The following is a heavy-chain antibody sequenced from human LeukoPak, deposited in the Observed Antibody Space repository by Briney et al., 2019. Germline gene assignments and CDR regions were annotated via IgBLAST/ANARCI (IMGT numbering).Heavy chain of an antibody. CDR2: ISGSGGTT. CDR3: AKEYSGYDFDY. CDR1: GFTLRSYE. V-gene: IGHV3-23*01. J-gene: IGHJ4*02. D-gene: IGHD5-12*01. Sequence: GSLRLSCAASGFTLRSYEMSWVRQAPGKGLGWGACISGSGGTTYYADSVRGRFTISRDNSKNTLYLQMNSLRAEDTAVYYCAKEYSGYDFDYWGQGTLVTVSS.